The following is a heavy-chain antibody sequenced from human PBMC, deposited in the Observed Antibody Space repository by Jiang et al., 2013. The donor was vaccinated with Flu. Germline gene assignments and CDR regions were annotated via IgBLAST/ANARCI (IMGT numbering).Heavy chain of an antibody. Sequence: LLKPSETLSLTCTVSGDSITSSNSYYWGWIRQPPGKGLEWIATISYTGSTYYNPSLKSRVTISVDTSTDQFSLEVTSVTAADTAVYYCGRPLIRGDPYGMDVWGQGTTVIVSS. CDR2: ISYTGST. J-gene: IGHJ6*02. CDR1: GDSITSSNSYY. CDR3: GRPLIRGDPYGMDV. V-gene: IGHV4-39*01. D-gene: IGHD3-10*01.